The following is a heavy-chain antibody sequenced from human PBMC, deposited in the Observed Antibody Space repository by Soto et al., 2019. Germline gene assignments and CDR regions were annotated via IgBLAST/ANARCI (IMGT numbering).Heavy chain of an antibody. CDR1: GFTFSDYY. Sequence: GGSLRLSCAASGFTFSDYYMSWIRQAPGKGLEWVSYISSSGSTIYYADSVKGRFTISRDNAKNSLYLQMNSLRAEHTAVYYCARMRIVVVPAATSNYYYYYMDVWGKGTSVPVSS. D-gene: IGHD2-2*01. CDR2: ISSSGSTI. V-gene: IGHV3-11*01. J-gene: IGHJ6*03. CDR3: ARMRIVVVPAATSNYYYYYMDV.